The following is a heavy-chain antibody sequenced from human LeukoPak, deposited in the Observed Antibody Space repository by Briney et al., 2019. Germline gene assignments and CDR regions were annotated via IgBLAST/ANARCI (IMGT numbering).Heavy chain of an antibody. V-gene: IGHV3-49*04. D-gene: IGHD3-10*01. CDR3: TREPQSTYYYGSGSPVEDY. CDR1: GFTFGDYA. J-gene: IGHJ4*02. CDR2: IRSKAYGGTT. Sequence: GGSLRLSCTASGFTFGDYAMSWVRQAPGKGLEWVGFIRSKAYGGTTGYAASVKGRFTISRDDSKSIAYLQMNSLKTEDTAVYYCTREPQSTYYYGSGSPVEDYWGQGTLVTVSS.